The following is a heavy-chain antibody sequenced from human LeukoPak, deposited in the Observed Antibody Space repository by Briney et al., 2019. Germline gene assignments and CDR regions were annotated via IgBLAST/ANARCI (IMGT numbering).Heavy chain of an antibody. J-gene: IGHJ6*03. Sequence: SETLSLTCTVSGASISSYYWTWLRQSPGKGLEWIGYIHYGGTTNYSPSLKSRVIISVDTAKNQFSLTMSSVTAADTAVYYCASLTTRYYFMDVWGKGATVTVSS. D-gene: IGHD4-11*01. CDR2: IHYGGTT. CDR3: ASLTTRYYFMDV. V-gene: IGHV4-59*01. CDR1: GASISSYY.